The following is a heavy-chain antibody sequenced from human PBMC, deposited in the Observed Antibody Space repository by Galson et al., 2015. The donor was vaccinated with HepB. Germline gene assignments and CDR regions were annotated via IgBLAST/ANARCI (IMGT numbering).Heavy chain of an antibody. CDR1: GFSISTYW. V-gene: IGHV3-7*01. CDR3: TRRAGVL. J-gene: IGHJ4*02. D-gene: IGHD3-10*01. Sequence: SLRLSCAVSGFSISTYWMTWVRQAPGKGLECVARIKPDGGENYYVDSVKGRFTISRDNARNSLYLQMNSLRAEDTAVYFCTRRAGVLWGQGTLVTVSS. CDR2: IKPDGGEN.